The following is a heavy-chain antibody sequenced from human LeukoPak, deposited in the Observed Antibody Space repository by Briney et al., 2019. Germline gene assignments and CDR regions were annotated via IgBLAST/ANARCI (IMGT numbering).Heavy chain of an antibody. D-gene: IGHD2-15*01. J-gene: IGHJ6*02. CDR1: GGSISTYY. V-gene: IGHV4-59*08. CDR2: IHYSGSS. Sequence: SETLSLTCTVSGGSISTYYWSWVRQPPGKGLEWIGYIHYSGSSNYNPSLKSRVTISIDTSKKQFSLKLSSVTAADTAVYYCATTTIGDCSGGTCLYYYYYGMDVWGQGTTVTVSS. CDR3: ATTTIGDCSGGTCLYYYYYGMDV.